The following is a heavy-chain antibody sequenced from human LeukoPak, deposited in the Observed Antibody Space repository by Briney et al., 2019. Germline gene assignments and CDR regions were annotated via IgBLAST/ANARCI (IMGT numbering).Heavy chain of an antibody. CDR2: IYHSGST. D-gene: IGHD1-26*01. CDR3: ARTQSSGIVGATTQFDY. V-gene: IGHV4-39*07. Sequence: SETLSLTCTVSGGSISSSSYYWAWIRQPPGKGLEWIGSIYHSGSTYYNPSLKSRVTISVDTSLNQFSLKLSSVTAADTAVYYCARTQSSGIVGATTQFDYWGQGTLVTVSS. CDR1: GGSISSSSYY. J-gene: IGHJ4*02.